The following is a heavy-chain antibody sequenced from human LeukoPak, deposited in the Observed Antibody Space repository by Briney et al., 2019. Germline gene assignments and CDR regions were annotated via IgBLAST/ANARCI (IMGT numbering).Heavy chain of an antibody. J-gene: IGHJ3*02. D-gene: IGHD6-13*01. CDR1: GFTFSDYY. V-gene: IGHV3-53*01. CDR2: IYSGGVT. CDR3: ARGNSRDAFDI. Sequence: SGGSLRLSCAASGFTFSDYYMSWVRQAPGKGLEWVSVIYSGGVTYYADSVKGRFTISRDTSKNTLFLQMNSLRAEDTAVYYCARGNSRDAFDIWGQGTVVTVSS.